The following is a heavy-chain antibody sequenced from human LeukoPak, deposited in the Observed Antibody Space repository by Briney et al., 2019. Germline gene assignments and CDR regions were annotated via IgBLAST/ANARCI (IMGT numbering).Heavy chain of an antibody. CDR2: TYTSGSI. CDR3: VRGGYYYGPSD. D-gene: IGHD3-10*01. V-gene: IGHV4-4*07. J-gene: IGHJ4*02. Sequence: SETLSLTCTVSGGSTSSYYWSWIRQPAGKGLEWIGRTYTSGSINYNPSLKSRVTMSVDTSKNQFSLKLRSVTAADTAVYYCVRGGYYYGPSDWGQGTLVTVSS. CDR1: GGSTSSYY.